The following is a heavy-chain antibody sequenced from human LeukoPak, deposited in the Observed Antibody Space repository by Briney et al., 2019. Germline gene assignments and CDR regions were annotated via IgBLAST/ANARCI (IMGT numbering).Heavy chain of an antibody. D-gene: IGHD6-13*01. V-gene: IGHV1-3*01. CDR3: ARDQDIAAAGTETFDY. Sequence: GASVKVSCKASGYIFTDYAIHWLRQAPGQRPEWMGWMNAGNGNTKYSQKFQGRITLIRDTSAATAYMELSSLRHDDLAVYYCARDQDIAAAGTETFDYWGQGTLVTVSS. J-gene: IGHJ4*02. CDR2: MNAGNGNT. CDR1: GYIFTDYA.